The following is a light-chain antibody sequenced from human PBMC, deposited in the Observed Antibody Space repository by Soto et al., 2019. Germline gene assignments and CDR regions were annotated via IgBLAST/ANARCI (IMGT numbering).Light chain of an antibody. V-gene: IGKV1-5*03. CDR2: EAS. CDR1: QTISSW. Sequence: DIQMTQSPSTLSRSVGDRVTITCRASQTISSWLAWYQQKPGKAPKLLIYEASNLESGVPSRFSGSGSGTEFTLTISSLQPDDFATYYCQQYNSYSYTFGQGTKLVIK. CDR3: QQYNSYSYT. J-gene: IGKJ2*01.